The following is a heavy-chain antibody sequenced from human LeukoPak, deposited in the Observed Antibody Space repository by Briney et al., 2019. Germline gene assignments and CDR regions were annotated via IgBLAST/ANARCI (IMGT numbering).Heavy chain of an antibody. V-gene: IGHV3-23*01. CDR1: GFTFSSYA. Sequence: GGSLRLSCAASGFTFSSYAMSWVRQAPGKGLEWVSAISGSGGSTYYADSVKGRFTISRDNSKNTLYLQMNSLRAEDTAVYYCAFSRFTYYYDSSAQGAFDIWGQGTMVTVSS. D-gene: IGHD3-22*01. J-gene: IGHJ3*02. CDR2: ISGSGGST. CDR3: AFSRFTYYYDSSAQGAFDI.